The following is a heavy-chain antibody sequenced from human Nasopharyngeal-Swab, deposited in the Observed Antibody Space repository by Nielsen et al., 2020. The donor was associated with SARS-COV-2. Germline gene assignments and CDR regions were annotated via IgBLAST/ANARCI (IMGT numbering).Heavy chain of an antibody. Sequence: GESLKISCTASGFTFSSFWMHWVRQAPGKGLVWVSRLNSDGSSTSYADSVQGRFTISRDNAKNTPFLQMNSVRVEDTAVYYCVGQSPEGYYYYYMDVWGTGTTVTVSS. J-gene: IGHJ6*03. V-gene: IGHV3-74*01. CDR2: LNSDGSST. CDR3: VGQSPEGYYYYYMDV. CDR1: GFTFSSFW.